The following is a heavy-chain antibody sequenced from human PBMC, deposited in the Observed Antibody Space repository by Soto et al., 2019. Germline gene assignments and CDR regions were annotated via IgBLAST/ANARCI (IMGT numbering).Heavy chain of an antibody. D-gene: IGHD3-22*01. CDR1: GGSISRYY. Sequence: PSETLSLTCTVSGGSISRYYWSWIREPPGKGLEWIGYIYYSGSTNYNPSLKSRVTISVDTSKNQFSLKLSSVTAADTAVYYCASTRMIVAHFDYWGQGTLVTVSS. CDR2: IYYSGST. CDR3: ASTRMIVAHFDY. V-gene: IGHV4-59*08. J-gene: IGHJ4*02.